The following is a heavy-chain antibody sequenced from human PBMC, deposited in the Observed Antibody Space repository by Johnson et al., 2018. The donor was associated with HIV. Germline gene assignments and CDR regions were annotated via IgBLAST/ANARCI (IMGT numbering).Heavy chain of an antibody. J-gene: IGHJ3*02. D-gene: IGHD3-3*01. CDR1: GFTFSDYY. V-gene: IGHV3-11*04. CDR3: ARDASLRFLEWFDAFDI. Sequence: QMHLVESGGGVVQPGRSLRLSCAASGFTFSDYYMTWIRQAPGKGLEWLSYISSSGSTIYYTDSVKGRFTISRDNAKNSLYLQMNSLRAEDTAVYYWARDASLRFLEWFDAFDIWGQGTMVTVSS. CDR2: ISSSGSTI.